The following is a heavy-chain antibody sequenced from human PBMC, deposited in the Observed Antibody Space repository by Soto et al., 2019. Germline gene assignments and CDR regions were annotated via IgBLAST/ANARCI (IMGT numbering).Heavy chain of an antibody. CDR1: GFTFSSYA. Sequence: PGGSLRLSCAASGFTFSSYAMSWVRQAPGKGLEWVSAISGSGGSTYYADSVEGRFTISRDNSKNTLYLQMNSLRAEDTAVYYCAKGGPTEILWFGDPKRDYYYYYMDVWGKGTTVTVSS. J-gene: IGHJ6*03. CDR2: ISGSGGST. CDR3: AKGGPTEILWFGDPKRDYYYYYMDV. V-gene: IGHV3-23*01. D-gene: IGHD3-10*01.